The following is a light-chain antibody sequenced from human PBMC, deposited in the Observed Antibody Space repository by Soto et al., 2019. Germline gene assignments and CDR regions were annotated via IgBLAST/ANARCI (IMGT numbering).Light chain of an antibody. V-gene: IGKV1-5*01. CDR3: QQYHSYWT. Sequence: QLTQSPYTLSASVGEGVTLTCLASQNIRSRWAWFQQKPGKAPKLLIYGASSLESWVPQRFSGSGSGTEFTLTISSLQTDDFSTYYCQQYHSYWTFGQGTKVDIK. CDR1: QNIRSR. J-gene: IGKJ1*01. CDR2: GAS.